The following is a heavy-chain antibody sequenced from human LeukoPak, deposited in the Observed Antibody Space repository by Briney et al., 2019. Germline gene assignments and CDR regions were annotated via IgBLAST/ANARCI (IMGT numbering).Heavy chain of an antibody. CDR1: GYTFTSYY. D-gene: IGHD2/OR15-2a*01. V-gene: IGHV1-46*01. J-gene: IGHJ6*02. CDR2: INPSGGST. CDR3: ARDRSDNSTWYCMDV. Sequence: ASVKVSCKASGYTFTSYYMHWVRQAPGQGLEWMGIINPSGGSTSYAQKFQGRVTMTRDTSTSTVYMELSSLRSEDTAVYYCARDRSDNSTWYCMDVWGQGTTVTVSS.